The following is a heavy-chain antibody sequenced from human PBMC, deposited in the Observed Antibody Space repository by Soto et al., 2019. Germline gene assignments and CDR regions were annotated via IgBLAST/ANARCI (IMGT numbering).Heavy chain of an antibody. D-gene: IGHD3-22*01. V-gene: IGHV3-49*03. Sequence: GGSLRLSCTASGFTFGDYAMSWFRQAPGKGLEWVGFIRSKAYGGTTEYAASVKGRFTISRDDSKSIAYLQMNSLKTEDTAVYYCTKAPDYYDSSGYYYFSPDAFDIWGQGTMVTVSS. CDR3: TKAPDYYDSSGYYYFSPDAFDI. J-gene: IGHJ3*02. CDR2: IRSKAYGGTT. CDR1: GFTFGDYA.